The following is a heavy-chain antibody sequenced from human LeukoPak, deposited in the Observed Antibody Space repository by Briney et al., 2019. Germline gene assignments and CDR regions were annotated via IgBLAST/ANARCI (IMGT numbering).Heavy chain of an antibody. V-gene: IGHV1-8*01. Sequence: ASVKVSCKASGYTFTSYDINWVRQATGQGLEWMGWMNPNSGNTGYAQKFQGRVTMTRNTSISTAYMELSSLRSEDTAVYYCARGRLGVVITRLARNYMDVWGKGTTVTVSS. J-gene: IGHJ6*03. CDR2: MNPNSGNT. D-gene: IGHD3-3*01. CDR1: GYTFTSYD. CDR3: ARGRLGVVITRLARNYMDV.